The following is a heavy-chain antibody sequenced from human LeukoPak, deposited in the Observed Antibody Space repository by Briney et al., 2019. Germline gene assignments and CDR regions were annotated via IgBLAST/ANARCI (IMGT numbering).Heavy chain of an antibody. CDR2: IYYSGTT. D-gene: IGHD6-19*01. J-gene: IGHJ4*02. Sequence: SETLSLTCTVSGGSISSGGYYWSWIRQPPGKGLEWIGYIYYSGTTNYSPSLKSRVTISVDTSKNQFSLRLSSVTAADTAVYYCARVMGSGWTGFDYWGQGTLVTVSS. V-gene: IGHV4-61*08. CDR3: ARVMGSGWTGFDY. CDR1: GGSISSGGYY.